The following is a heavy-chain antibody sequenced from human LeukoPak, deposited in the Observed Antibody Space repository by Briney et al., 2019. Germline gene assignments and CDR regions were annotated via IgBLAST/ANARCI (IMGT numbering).Heavy chain of an antibody. J-gene: IGHJ4*02. CDR1: GFTFNNFA. Sequence: PGGSLRLSCAASGFTFNNFAMNWVRQAPGKGLEWVSAISGGGSYVYYAGSVKGRFTISRDNSRNPLYLQMNSLRAEDTAVYFCAKPDVLPCYPFDYWGQGTLVTVSS. V-gene: IGHV3-23*01. D-gene: IGHD3-9*01. CDR2: ISGGGSYV. CDR3: AKPDVLPCYPFDY.